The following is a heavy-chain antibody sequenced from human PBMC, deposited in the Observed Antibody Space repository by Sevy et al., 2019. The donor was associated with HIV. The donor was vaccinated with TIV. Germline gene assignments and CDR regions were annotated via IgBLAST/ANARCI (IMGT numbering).Heavy chain of an antibody. J-gene: IGHJ6*02. D-gene: IGHD3-22*01. Sequence: GGSLRLSCAASGFTFSSYSMNWVRQAPGKGLEWVSYISSSSSTIYYADSVKGRFTISRDNVKNSLYLQMNSLRAEDTAVYYCARVGYYYNYYYGMDVWGQGTTVTVSS. CDR1: GFTFSSYS. V-gene: IGHV3-48*01. CDR2: ISSSSSTI. CDR3: ARVGYYYNYYYGMDV.